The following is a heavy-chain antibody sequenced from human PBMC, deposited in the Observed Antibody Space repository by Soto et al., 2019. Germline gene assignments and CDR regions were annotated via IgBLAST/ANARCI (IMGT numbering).Heavy chain of an antibody. CDR1: GYSFTSYG. CDR3: ARDDSYVDY. D-gene: IGHD4-4*01. J-gene: IGHJ4*02. Sequence: QVQLVQSGADVKKPGASVKVSCKASGYSFTSYGISWVRQAPGQGLEWMGWISAYNGNTNYAQNVKGRVTMTTDTSTNTAYMELRSLTSDDTAVYYCARDDSYVDYWGQGTLVTVSS. CDR2: ISAYNGNT. V-gene: IGHV1-18*01.